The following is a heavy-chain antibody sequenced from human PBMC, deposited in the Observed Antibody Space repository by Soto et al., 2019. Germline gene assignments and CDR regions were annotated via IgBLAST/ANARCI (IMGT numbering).Heavy chain of an antibody. CDR1: GYTFTSYY. J-gene: IGHJ6*02. CDR3: AREPRYMATPYTDSYYYYGMDV. D-gene: IGHD5-12*01. Sequence: ASVKVSCKASGYTFTSYYMHWVRQAPGQGLEWMGIINPSGGSTSYAQKFQGRVTMTRDTSTSTVYMELSSLRSEDTAVYYCAREPRYMATPYTDSYYYYGMDVWGPGTTVTVSS. V-gene: IGHV1-46*01. CDR2: INPSGGST.